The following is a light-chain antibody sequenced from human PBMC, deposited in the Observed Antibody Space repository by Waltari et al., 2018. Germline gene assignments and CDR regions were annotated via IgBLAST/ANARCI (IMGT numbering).Light chain of an antibody. J-gene: IGLJ2*01. CDR2: EVN. CDR3: SSYAGNNNVV. V-gene: IGLV2-8*01. CDR1: SSDVGGYNY. Sequence: QSALTQPPSASGSPGQSVTISCTGTSSDVGGYNYVSWYQQHPGKAPKLMIYEVNKRPAGVPGRFSGSKSGNAASLTVSGLQADDDADYFCSSYAGNNNVVFGGGTKLTVL.